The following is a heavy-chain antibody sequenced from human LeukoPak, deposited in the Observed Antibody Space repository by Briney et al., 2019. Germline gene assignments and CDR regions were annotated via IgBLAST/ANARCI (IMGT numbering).Heavy chain of an antibody. Sequence: PGGSLRLSCAASGFTFSSYGMHWVRQAPGKGLEWVSYISSSGSTIYYADSVKGRFTISRDNAKNSLYLQMNSLRAEDTAVYYCAKPLVATIVRQLFDYWGQGTLVTVSS. CDR1: GFTFSSYG. V-gene: IGHV3-48*04. CDR2: ISSSGSTI. CDR3: AKPLVATIVRQLFDY. J-gene: IGHJ4*02. D-gene: IGHD5-12*01.